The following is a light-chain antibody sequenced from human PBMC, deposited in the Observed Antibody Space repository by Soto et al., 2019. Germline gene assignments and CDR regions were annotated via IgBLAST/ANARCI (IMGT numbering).Light chain of an antibody. J-gene: IGKJ2*01. V-gene: IGKV2-28*01. Sequence: DIVMTQSPLSLPVTPGEPASISCRSSQSLLHSNGYNYLDWYLQKPGQSPQLLIYLGSNRASGVPDRLSGNGSGTDFTLKISRVEAEDVGVYYCMQALHTPYTFGQGTKLEIK. CDR3: MQALHTPYT. CDR1: QSLLHSNGYNY. CDR2: LGS.